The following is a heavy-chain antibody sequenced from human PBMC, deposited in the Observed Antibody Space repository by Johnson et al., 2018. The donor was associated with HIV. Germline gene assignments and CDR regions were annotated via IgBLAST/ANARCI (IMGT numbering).Heavy chain of an antibody. V-gene: IGHV3-74*02. CDR2: SNSDGSRT. D-gene: IGHD1-26*01. CDR1: GFIFSRSW. Sequence: VQLVESGGGVVQPGGSLRLSCAASGFIFSRSWMHWVRQVPGKGLVWVSRSNSDGSRTTYADSVKGRFTIPSDKAKNTLHLQMNSLRAEDTAVYYCASGGSQYSGSYLSDAFDIWGQGTMVTVSS. CDR3: ASGGSQYSGSYLSDAFDI. J-gene: IGHJ3*02.